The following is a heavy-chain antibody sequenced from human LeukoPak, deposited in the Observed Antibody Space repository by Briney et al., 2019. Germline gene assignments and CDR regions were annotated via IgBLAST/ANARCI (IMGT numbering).Heavy chain of an antibody. J-gene: IGHJ6*03. V-gene: IGHV1-69*06. D-gene: IGHD3-10*01. Sequence: SVKVSCMASGGTFSSYAISWVRQAPGQGLEWMGGIIPIFGTTNYAQKFQGRVTITADKSTSTAYMELSSLRSEDTAVYYCAKDGAQFYYGSQRAHPRSPYYYMDVWGKGTTVTVSS. CDR2: IIPIFGTT. CDR1: GGTFSSYA. CDR3: AKDGAQFYYGSQRAHPRSPYYYMDV.